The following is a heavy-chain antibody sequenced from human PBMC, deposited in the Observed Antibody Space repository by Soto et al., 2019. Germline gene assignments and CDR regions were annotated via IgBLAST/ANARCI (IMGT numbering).Heavy chain of an antibody. CDR2: IYYSGST. CDR1: GGSISGGGDY. D-gene: IGHD3-22*01. CDR3: ARERNYDSSGYSYYYGMDV. J-gene: IGHJ6*02. Sequence: QVQLQESGPGLVKPSQTLSITCTVSGGSISGGGDYWSWIRQHPGKGLEWLGYIYYSGSTYYNPTLKSRVTISVDTSKNQFSLKLSSVTAADTAVYYCARERNYDSSGYSYYYGMDVCGQGTTVTVSS. V-gene: IGHV4-31*03.